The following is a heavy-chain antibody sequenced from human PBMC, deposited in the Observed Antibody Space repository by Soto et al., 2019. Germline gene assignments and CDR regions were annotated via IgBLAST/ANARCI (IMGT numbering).Heavy chain of an antibody. CDR3: ARGIAARPEVWFDP. Sequence: SETLSLTCAVSGGSISSGGYSWSWIRQPPGKGLEWIGYIYHSGSTYYNPSLKSRVTISVDRSKNQFSLKLSSVTAADTAVYYCARGIAARPEVWFDPWGQGTLVTVSS. J-gene: IGHJ5*02. CDR1: GGSISSGGYS. D-gene: IGHD6-6*01. V-gene: IGHV4-30-2*01. CDR2: IYHSGST.